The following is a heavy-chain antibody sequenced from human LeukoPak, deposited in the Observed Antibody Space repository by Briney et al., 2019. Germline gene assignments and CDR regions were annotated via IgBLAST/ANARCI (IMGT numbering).Heavy chain of an antibody. J-gene: IGHJ4*02. CDR3: ARWDTAMDLVFDY. V-gene: IGHV3-7*01. CDR2: IKQDGSEK. CDR1: GFTFSSYW. Sequence: GGSLRLSCAASGFTFSSYWMSWVRQAPGKGLEWVANIKQDGSEKYYVDSVKGRFTISRDNAKNSLYLQMNSLRAEDTAVYYCARWDTAMDLVFDYWGQGTLVTVSS. D-gene: IGHD5-18*01.